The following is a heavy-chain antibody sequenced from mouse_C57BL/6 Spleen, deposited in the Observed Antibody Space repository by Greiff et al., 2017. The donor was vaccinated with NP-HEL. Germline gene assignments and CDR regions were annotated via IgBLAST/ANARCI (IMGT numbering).Heavy chain of an antibody. J-gene: IGHJ2*01. V-gene: IGHV1-69*01. Sequence: VQLQQPGAELVMPGASVKLSCKASGYTFTSYWMHWVKQRPGQGLEWIGEIDPSDSYTNYNQKFKGKSTLTVDKSSSTAYMQLSSLTSEDSAVYYCARTRPGTTVVAPFDYWGKGTTLTVSS. D-gene: IGHD1-1*01. CDR1: GYTFTSYW. CDR2: IDPSDSYT. CDR3: ARTRPGTTVVAPFDY.